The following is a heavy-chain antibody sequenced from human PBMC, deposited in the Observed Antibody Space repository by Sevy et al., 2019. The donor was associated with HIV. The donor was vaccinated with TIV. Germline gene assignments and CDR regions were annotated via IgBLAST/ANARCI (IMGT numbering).Heavy chain of an antibody. D-gene: IGHD3-10*01. J-gene: IGHJ6*03. CDR3: ARDQGRGFSPDYYYYYMDV. Sequence: ASVKVSCRAYNYIFKHYGIAWVRQAPGQGLEWMGWISGYNGKTDYAQKLQGRVTITADTSTKTAYMELRSLRSADTAVYYCARDQGRGFSPDYYYYYMDVWGQGTTVTVSS. V-gene: IGHV1-18*01. CDR2: ISGYNGKT. CDR1: NYIFKHYG.